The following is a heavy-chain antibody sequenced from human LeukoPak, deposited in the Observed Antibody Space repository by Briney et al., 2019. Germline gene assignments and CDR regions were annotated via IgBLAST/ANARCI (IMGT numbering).Heavy chain of an antibody. V-gene: IGHV3-21*01. J-gene: IGHJ6*02. D-gene: IGHD3-10*01. CDR2: IDSSSSYI. CDR3: ARAYYYGSGSYSPHRYGMDV. Sequence: GGSLRLSCAASGFTFSTYSMNLVRQAPGKGLEWVSSIDSSSSYIYYADSVKGRFTISRDNAKNSLYLQMNSLRAEDTAVYYCARAYYYGSGSYSPHRYGMDVWGQGTTVTVSS. CDR1: GFTFSTYS.